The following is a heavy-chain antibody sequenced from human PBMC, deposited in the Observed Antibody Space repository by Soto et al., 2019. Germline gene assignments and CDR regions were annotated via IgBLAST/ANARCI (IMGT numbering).Heavy chain of an antibody. Sequence: SETLSLTCTVSGGSISSYYWSWIRQPPGKGLEWIGYIYYSGSTNYNPPLKSRVTISVDTSKNQFSLRLSSVTAADTAVYYCARERYYGMDVWGQGTTVTVSS. CDR2: IYYSGST. V-gene: IGHV4-59*01. CDR1: GGSISSYY. J-gene: IGHJ6*02. CDR3: ARERYYGMDV.